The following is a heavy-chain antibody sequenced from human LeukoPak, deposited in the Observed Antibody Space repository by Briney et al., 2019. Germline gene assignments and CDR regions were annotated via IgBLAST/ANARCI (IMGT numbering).Heavy chain of an antibody. CDR1: GYTFTSYD. V-gene: IGHV1-8*01. J-gene: IGHJ6*02. CDR2: MNPNSGNT. CDR3: ARGRYDSSGYYSALSGVLGYYYYYGMDV. D-gene: IGHD3-22*01. Sequence: ASVKVSCKASGYTFTSYDINWVRQATGHGLEWMGWMNPNSGNTGYAQKFQGRVTMTRNTSISTAYMELSSLRSEDTAVYYCARGRYDSSGYYSALSGVLGYYYYYGMDVWGQGTTVTVSS.